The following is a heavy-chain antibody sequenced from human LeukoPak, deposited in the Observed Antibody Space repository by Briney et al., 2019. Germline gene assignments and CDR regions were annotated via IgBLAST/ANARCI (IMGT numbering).Heavy chain of an antibody. CDR3: ARALYCTNGVCYTGFDY. J-gene: IGHJ4*02. CDR1: VYTFTYYY. CDR2: INPNSGGT. D-gene: IGHD2-8*01. Sequence: ASVNVSCKASVYTFTYYYMHWVRQAPGQGLGWMGWINPNSGGTNYAQKFQGRVTMTRDTSISTAYMELSRLRSDDTAVYYCARALYCTNGVCYTGFDYWGQGTLVTVSS. V-gene: IGHV1-2*02.